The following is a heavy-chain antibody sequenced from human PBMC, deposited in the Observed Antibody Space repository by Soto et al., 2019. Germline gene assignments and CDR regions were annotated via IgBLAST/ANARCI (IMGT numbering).Heavy chain of an antibody. D-gene: IGHD5-18*01. J-gene: IGHJ4*02. V-gene: IGHV4-61*03. CDR1: GGSISSSISTYY. CDR3: ARVRYRSSYAMYFDY. Sequence: SETLSLTCSVSGGSISSSISTYYWSWIRQPPGKGLEWMGYMYYSGSTDYNPSLKSRVTMSVDTSKNHFSLKLSSVTAADTAVYYCARVRYRSSYAMYFDYWGQGTLVTVSS. CDR2: MYYSGST.